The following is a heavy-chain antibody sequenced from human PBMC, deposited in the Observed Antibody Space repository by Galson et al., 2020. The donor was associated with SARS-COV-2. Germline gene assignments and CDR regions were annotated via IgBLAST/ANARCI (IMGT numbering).Heavy chain of an antibody. CDR1: GFTFSSYE. D-gene: IGHD2-21*02. V-gene: IGHV3-48*03. CDR3: ARDEAYCGGDCYSRLFDY. J-gene: IGHJ4*02. Sequence: SCAASGFTFSSYEMNWVRQAPGKGLEWVSYISSSGSTIYYADSVKGRFTISRDNAKNSLYLQMNSLRAEDTAVYYCARDEAYCGGDCYSRLFDYWGQGTLVTVSS. CDR2: ISSSGSTI.